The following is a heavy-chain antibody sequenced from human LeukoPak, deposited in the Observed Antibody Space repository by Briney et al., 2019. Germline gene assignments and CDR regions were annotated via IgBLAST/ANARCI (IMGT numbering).Heavy chain of an antibody. CDR3: AKDRGSSEILDY. J-gene: IGHJ4*02. D-gene: IGHD6-13*01. CDR2: ISTSSSYI. CDR1: GFIFSSYS. Sequence: PGGSLRLSCAASGFIFSSYSMSWVRQAPGKGLEWVSSISTSSSYIYYADSVKGRFTISRGNAKNSLYLQMNSLRAEDTAMYYCAKDRGSSEILDYWGQGTLVTVSS. V-gene: IGHV3-21*01.